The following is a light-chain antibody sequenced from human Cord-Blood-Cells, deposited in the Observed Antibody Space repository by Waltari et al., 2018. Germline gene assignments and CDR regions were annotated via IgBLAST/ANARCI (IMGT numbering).Light chain of an antibody. V-gene: IGLV2-14*01. J-gene: IGLJ2*01. CDR3: SSYTSSSTPVV. Sequence: QSALTQPASVSGSPGQSITISCTGTSSDVGGSNYVSWYQQHPGKAPKLIIYDVSNRPSGVSNRFSGSKSGNTASLTISGLQAEDEADYYCSSYTSSSTPVVFGGGTKLTVL. CDR2: DVS. CDR1: SSDVGGSNY.